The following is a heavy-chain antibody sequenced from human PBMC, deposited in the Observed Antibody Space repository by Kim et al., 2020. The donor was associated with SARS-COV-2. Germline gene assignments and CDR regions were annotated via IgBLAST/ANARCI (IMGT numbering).Heavy chain of an antibody. CDR3: ARDQGSSWSYYGMDV. V-gene: IGHV3-33*01. Sequence: GGSLRLSCAASGFTFSSYGMHWVRQAPGKGLEWVAVIWYDGSNKYYADSVKGRFTISRDNSKNTLYLQMNSLRAEDTAVYYCARDQGSSWSYYGMDVWGQGTTVTVSS. D-gene: IGHD6-13*01. CDR2: IWYDGSNK. J-gene: IGHJ6*02. CDR1: GFTFSSYG.